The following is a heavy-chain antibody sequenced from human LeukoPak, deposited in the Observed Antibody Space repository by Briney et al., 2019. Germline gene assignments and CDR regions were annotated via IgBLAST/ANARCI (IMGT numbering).Heavy chain of an antibody. CDR3: AREYYYDSSGYYRDYYYYMDV. J-gene: IGHJ6*03. CDR1: GGSIRSSSYY. V-gene: IGHV4-61*01. Sequence: SETLSLTCTVSGGSIRSSSYYWGWIRQPPGKGLEWIGYIYYSGSTNYNPSLKSRVTISVDTSKNQFSLKLSSVTAADTAVYYCAREYYYDSSGYYRDYYYYMDVWGKGTTVTVSS. D-gene: IGHD3-22*01. CDR2: IYYSGST.